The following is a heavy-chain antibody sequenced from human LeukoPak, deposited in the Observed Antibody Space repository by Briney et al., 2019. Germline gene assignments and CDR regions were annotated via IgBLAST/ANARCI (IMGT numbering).Heavy chain of an antibody. D-gene: IGHD4-17*01. CDR1: GFTFSDYY. Sequence: PGGSLRLSCAASGFTFSDYYMSWVRQAPGKGLEWVSYISGSSSFTIYADSVKGRFTISRDNAKNTLYLQMKSLRAEDTAVYYCARVTLYGESALDYWGQGALVTVSS. V-gene: IGHV3-11*06. CDR3: ARVTLYGESALDY. J-gene: IGHJ4*02. CDR2: ISGSSSFT.